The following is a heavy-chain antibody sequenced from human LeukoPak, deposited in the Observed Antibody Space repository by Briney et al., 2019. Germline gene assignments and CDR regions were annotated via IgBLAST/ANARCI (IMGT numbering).Heavy chain of an antibody. CDR2: FYYRGRT. Sequence: SETLSLTCTVVSGGPFISSTYYWAGIRQPPGKGGECIGSFYYRGRTTYNPALKRRLTRSADTSNNQSTLKLSSLRPPYKAVYYCARLWRAAIDYGGQGILVTVSS. CDR1: GGPFISSTYY. D-gene: IGHD1-1*01. CDR3: ARLWRAAIDY. V-gene: IGHV4-39*01. J-gene: IGHJ4*02.